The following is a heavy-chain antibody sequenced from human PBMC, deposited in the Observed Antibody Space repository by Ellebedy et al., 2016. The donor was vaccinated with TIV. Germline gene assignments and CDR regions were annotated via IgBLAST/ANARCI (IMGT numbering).Heavy chain of an antibody. V-gene: IGHV3-23*01. Sequence: PGGSLRLSCAASGFTFSSYAMSWVRQAPGKGLEWVSTISGTGDSTYYADSVKGRFTISRDNSKNTLYLQMNSLRAEDTAVYYCARGIYFDWSEDAFDIWGQGTKVTVSS. CDR1: GFTFSSYA. CDR3: ARGIYFDWSEDAFDI. D-gene: IGHD3-9*01. J-gene: IGHJ3*02. CDR2: ISGTGDST.